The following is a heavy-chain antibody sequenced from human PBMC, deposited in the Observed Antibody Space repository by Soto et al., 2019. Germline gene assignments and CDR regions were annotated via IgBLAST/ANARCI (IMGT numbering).Heavy chain of an antibody. D-gene: IGHD4-17*01. V-gene: IGHV3-21*01. CDR3: ARAGKVLYYGDYSSDAFDI. CDR2: ISTSSSYI. Sequence: EVQLVESGGGLVKPGGSLRLSCAASGFTFSSYSMNWVRQAPGKGLEWVSSISTSSSYIYYADSVKGRFTISRDNAKNSLYLQMNSLRAEDTAVYYCARAGKVLYYGDYSSDAFDIWGQGTMVTVSS. J-gene: IGHJ3*02. CDR1: GFTFSSYS.